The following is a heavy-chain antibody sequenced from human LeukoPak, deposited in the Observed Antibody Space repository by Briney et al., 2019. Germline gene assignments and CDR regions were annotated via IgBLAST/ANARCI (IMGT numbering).Heavy chain of an antibody. D-gene: IGHD4-11*01. Sequence: SVKVSCKASGGTFSSYAISWVRQAPGQGLEWMGGIIPIFGTANYAQKFQGRVTITADESTSTAYMELSSLRSEDTAVYYCARGQPLTTRFYYYYYMDVWGKGTTVTVSS. CDR1: GGTFSSYA. CDR3: ARGQPLTTRFYYYYYMDV. V-gene: IGHV1-69*13. CDR2: IIPIFGTA. J-gene: IGHJ6*03.